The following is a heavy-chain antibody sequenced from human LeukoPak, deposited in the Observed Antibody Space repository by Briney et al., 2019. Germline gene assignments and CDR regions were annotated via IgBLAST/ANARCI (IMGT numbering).Heavy chain of an antibody. D-gene: IGHD6-6*01. CDR3: ARGGSIAARPRWFDP. CDR1: GDSISRGGYS. J-gene: IGHJ5*02. Sequence: PSETLSLTCVVSGDSISRGGYSWNWIRQPPGKGLEWIGYIYHSGSSYYNPSLKSRVTISVDKSKNQFSLKLNSVTAADTAVYYCARGGSIAARPRWFDPWGQGTLVTVSS. CDR2: IYHSGSS. V-gene: IGHV4-30-2*01.